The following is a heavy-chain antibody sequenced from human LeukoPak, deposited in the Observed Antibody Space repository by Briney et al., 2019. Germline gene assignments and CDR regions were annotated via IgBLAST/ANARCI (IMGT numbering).Heavy chain of an antibody. J-gene: IGHJ4*02. V-gene: IGHV3-21*01. D-gene: IGHD2-2*01. Sequence: GGSLRLSCAASGFTFSSYSMNWVRQTPGKGLEWVSSISSSSSYIYYADSVEGRFTISRDNAKNSLYLQVNSLRAEDTAVYYCARETYCTSTSCPIGDHFDYWGQGTLVTVSS. CDR2: ISSSSSYI. CDR3: ARETYCTSTSCPIGDHFDY. CDR1: GFTFSSYS.